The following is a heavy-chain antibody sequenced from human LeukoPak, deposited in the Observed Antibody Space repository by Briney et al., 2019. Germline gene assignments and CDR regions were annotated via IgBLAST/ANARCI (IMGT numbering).Heavy chain of an antibody. V-gene: IGHV1-69*05. D-gene: IGHD1-26*01. J-gene: IGHJ4*02. CDR3: ASGAPYSGEFDY. CDR2: IIPIFGTA. CDR1: GGTFSSYA. Sequence: GASVKVSCKASGGTFSSYAISWVRQAPGQGLEWMGGIIPIFGTATSAQKFQGRVTITTDESTSTAYMELSSLRSEDTAVYYCASGAPYSGEFDYWGQGTLVTVSS.